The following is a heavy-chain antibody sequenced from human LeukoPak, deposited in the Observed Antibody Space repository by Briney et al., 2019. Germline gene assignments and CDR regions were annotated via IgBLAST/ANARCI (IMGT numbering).Heavy chain of an antibody. CDR1: GGSITTGD. V-gene: IGHV4-59*01. D-gene: IGHD3-16*01. CDR2: KYDGRPA. CDR3: AKTSRYNYDPFDS. J-gene: IGHJ4*02. Sequence: SETLSLTCSASGGSITTGDWTWIRQTPLKGLEWIGYKYDGRPANINPSLRSRATISVDTSKNQFSLQLTSVTAADTAIYYCAKTSRYNYDPFDSWGQGTLVTVSS.